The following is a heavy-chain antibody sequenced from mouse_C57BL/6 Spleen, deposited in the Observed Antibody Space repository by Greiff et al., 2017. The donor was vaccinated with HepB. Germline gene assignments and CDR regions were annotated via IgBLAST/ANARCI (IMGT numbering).Heavy chain of an antibody. V-gene: IGHV1-72*01. J-gene: IGHJ3*01. CDR3: AREVDYGWFAY. CDR1: GYTFTSYW. D-gene: IGHD2-4*01. CDR2: IDPNSGGT. Sequence: QVQLQQPGAELVKPGASVKLSCKASGYTFTSYWMHWVKQRPGRGLEWIGRIDPNSGGTKYNEKFKSKATLTVDKPSSTAYMQLSSLTSEDSAVYYCAREVDYGWFAYWGQVTLVTVSA.